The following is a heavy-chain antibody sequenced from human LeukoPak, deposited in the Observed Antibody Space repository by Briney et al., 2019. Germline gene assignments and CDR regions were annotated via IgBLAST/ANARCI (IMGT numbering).Heavy chain of an antibody. Sequence: GGSLRLSCAASGFTFSSYVMTWVCQAPGKGLEWVSSISVSGGSTHYADSVKGRISISRDNSKNTLYLQMNTLRAEDTAVYYCAKALGYRYGPNDAFDIWGQGTMVTVSS. CDR3: AKALGYRYGPNDAFDI. CDR2: ISVSGGST. J-gene: IGHJ3*02. V-gene: IGHV3-23*01. D-gene: IGHD5-18*01. CDR1: GFTFSSYV.